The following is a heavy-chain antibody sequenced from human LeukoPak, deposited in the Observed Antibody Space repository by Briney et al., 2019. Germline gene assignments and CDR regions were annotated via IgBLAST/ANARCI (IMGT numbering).Heavy chain of an antibody. J-gene: IGHJ5*02. V-gene: IGHV3-30-3*01. CDR3: ARESQYYYDSSGYSWFDP. Sequence: TGGSLRLSCAASGFTFSSYAMHWVRQAPGKGLEWVAVISYDGSNKYYADSVKGRFTISRDNSKNTLYLQMNSLRAEDTAVYYCARESQYYYDSSGYSWFDPWGQGTLVTVSS. D-gene: IGHD3-22*01. CDR1: GFTFSSYA. CDR2: ISYDGSNK.